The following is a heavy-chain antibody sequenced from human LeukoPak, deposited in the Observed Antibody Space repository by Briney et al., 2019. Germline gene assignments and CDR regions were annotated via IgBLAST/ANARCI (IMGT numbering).Heavy chain of an antibody. CDR2: ITSGSKI. CDR3: ARVRDGYNWAFDY. V-gene: IGHV3-21*01. Sequence: PGGSLRLSCAASGFTFSSYIMNWVRQAPGKGLEWVSCITSGSKIQYADSVKGRFTVSRDNAKNSVYLQMNSLRAEDTAVYYCARVRDGYNWAFDYWGQGTLVTVSS. CDR1: GFTFSSYI. D-gene: IGHD5-24*01. J-gene: IGHJ4*02.